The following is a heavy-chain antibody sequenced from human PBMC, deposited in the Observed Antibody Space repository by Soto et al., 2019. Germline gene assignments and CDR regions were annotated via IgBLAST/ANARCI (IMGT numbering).Heavy chain of an antibody. CDR2: ISGSGGST. D-gene: IGHD4-4*01. V-gene: IGHV3-23*01. J-gene: IGHJ6*02. CDR3: AIATTSSPYGMDV. Sequence: EVQLLESGGGLVQPGGSLRLSCAASGFTFSSYAMSWVRQAPGKGLEWVSAISGSGGSTYYAASVKGRFTISRDNSKNPLYLQMNSLRAEDTAVYYCAIATTSSPYGMDVWGQGTTVTVSS. CDR1: GFTFSSYA.